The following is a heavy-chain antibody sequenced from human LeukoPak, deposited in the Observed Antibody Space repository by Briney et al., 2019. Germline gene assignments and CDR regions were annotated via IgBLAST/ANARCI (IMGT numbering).Heavy chain of an antibody. CDR1: GGSISSGGYS. J-gene: IGHJ6*02. CDR2: IYHSGST. CDR3: ARDGYGSGSYYLDV. D-gene: IGHD3-10*01. Sequence: SETLSLTCAVSGGSISSGGYSWSWIRQPPGKGLEWIGYIYHSGSTYYNPSLKSRVTISVDRSKNQFSLKLSSVTAADTAVYYCARDGYGSGSYYLDVWGQGTTVTVSS. V-gene: IGHV4-30-2*01.